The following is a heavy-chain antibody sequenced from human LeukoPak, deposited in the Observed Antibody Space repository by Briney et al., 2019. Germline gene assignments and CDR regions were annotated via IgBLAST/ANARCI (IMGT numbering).Heavy chain of an antibody. J-gene: IGHJ6*02. Sequence: GGSLRLSCAASGFTFSSYAMSWVRQAPGKGLEWVSAISGSGGSTYYADSVKGRFTISRDNSKNTLYLQMNSLRAEDTAVYYCAKFDWLDYYGSGSYYNEDVWGQGTTVTVSS. CDR1: GFTFSSYA. CDR2: ISGSGGST. V-gene: IGHV3-23*01. CDR3: AKFDWLDYYGSGSYYNEDV. D-gene: IGHD3-10*01.